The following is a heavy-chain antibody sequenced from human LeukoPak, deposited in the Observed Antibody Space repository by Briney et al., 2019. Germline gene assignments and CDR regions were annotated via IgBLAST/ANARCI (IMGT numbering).Heavy chain of an antibody. V-gene: IGHV1-8*01. Sequence: ASVKVSCKASGYTFTSYDINWVRQATGQGLEWMGWMNPNSGNTGYAQKFQGRVTMTRNTSIGTAYMELSSLRSEDTAVYYCARGPSMVRGVIRTSNKNWFDPWGQGTLVTVSS. D-gene: IGHD3-10*01. CDR2: MNPNSGNT. J-gene: IGHJ5*02. CDR1: GYTFTSYD. CDR3: ARGPSMVRGVIRTSNKNWFDP.